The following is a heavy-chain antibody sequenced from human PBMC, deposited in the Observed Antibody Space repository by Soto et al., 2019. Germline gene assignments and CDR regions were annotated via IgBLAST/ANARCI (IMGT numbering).Heavy chain of an antibody. CDR3: ARHPIGGDRYCSSTSCYWAGGAFDI. Sequence: QLQLQESGPGLVKPSETLSLTCTVSGGSISSSSYYWGWIRQPPGKGLEWIGSIYYSGSTYYNPSLKSRVTISVDTSKNQFSLKLSSVTAADTAVYYCARHPIGGDRYCSSTSCYWAGGAFDIWGQGTMVTVSS. CDR1: GGSISSSSYY. CDR2: IYYSGST. D-gene: IGHD2-2*01. J-gene: IGHJ3*02. V-gene: IGHV4-39*01.